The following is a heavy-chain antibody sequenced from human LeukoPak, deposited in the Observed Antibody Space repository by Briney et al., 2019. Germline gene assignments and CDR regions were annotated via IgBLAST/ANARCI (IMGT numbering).Heavy chain of an antibody. CDR1: GGTFSSYA. CDR3: ARDLKGHCSGGSCYSLNGFDY. CDR2: IIPIFGTA. D-gene: IGHD2-15*01. V-gene: IGHV1-69*05. J-gene: IGHJ4*02. Sequence: ASVKVSCKASGGTFSSYAISWVRQAPGQGLEWMGGIIPIFGTANYAQKFQGRVTITTDESTSTAYMELSSLRSEDTAVYYCARDLKGHCSGGSCYSLNGFDYWGQGTLVTVSS.